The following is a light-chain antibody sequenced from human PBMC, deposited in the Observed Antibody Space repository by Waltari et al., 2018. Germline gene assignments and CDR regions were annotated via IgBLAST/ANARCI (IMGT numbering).Light chain of an antibody. CDR2: GTS. CDR1: QSVTSIS. V-gene: IGKV3-20*01. Sequence: IVLTQSPDTLSLSPGERAPLSCRASQSVTSISLAWYQQKPGQAPRLLIYGTSTRATGFSDRFSGSGSGTDFTLSISRLEAEGSAVYHCQQYDGSAVTFGGGTKVEIK. CDR3: QQYDGSAVT. J-gene: IGKJ4*01.